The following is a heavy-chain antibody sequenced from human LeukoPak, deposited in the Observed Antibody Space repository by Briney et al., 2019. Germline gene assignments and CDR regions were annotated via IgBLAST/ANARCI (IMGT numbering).Heavy chain of an antibody. J-gene: IGHJ6*03. V-gene: IGHV4-34*01. Sequence: SETLSLTCAVYGGSFSGYYWSWIRQPPGKGLEWIGEINHSGSTNYNPSLKSRVTISVDTSKNQFSLKLSSVTAADTAVYYCARDGGSGSYSNYYYYYMDVWGKGTTVTISS. D-gene: IGHD3-10*01. CDR1: GGSFSGYY. CDR3: ARDGGSGSYSNYYYYYMDV. CDR2: INHSGST.